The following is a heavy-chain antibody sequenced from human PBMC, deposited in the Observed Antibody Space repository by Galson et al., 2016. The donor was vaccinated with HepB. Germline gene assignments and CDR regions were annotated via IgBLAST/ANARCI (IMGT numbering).Heavy chain of an antibody. CDR3: AAGTLWFGESASNYYGKDV. D-gene: IGHD3-10*01. J-gene: IGHJ6*02. Sequence: SVKVSCKASGFTFTSSVVQWVRQARGQRLEWVGWFVVGSDNTTYAQKFQERVTITRDMSTSTACMELSSLRSDATAVYYCAAGTLWFGESASNYYGKDVWGQGTTVTVSS. V-gene: IGHV1-58*01. CDR1: GFTFTSSV. CDR2: FVVGSDNT.